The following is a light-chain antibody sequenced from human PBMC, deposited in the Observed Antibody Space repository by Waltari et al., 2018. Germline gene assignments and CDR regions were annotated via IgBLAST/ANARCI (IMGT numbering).Light chain of an antibody. CDR3: QQSYSTPYT. Sequence: EIVLTQSPATLSLSPGERATLSCRASQSVSSYLGWYQQKPGQAPRLLIYAAPNRATGIPARFSGSGSGTDFTLTISSLQPEDFATYYCQQSYSTPYTFGQGTKLEIK. V-gene: IGKV3-11*01. CDR2: AAP. J-gene: IGKJ2*01. CDR1: QSVSSY.